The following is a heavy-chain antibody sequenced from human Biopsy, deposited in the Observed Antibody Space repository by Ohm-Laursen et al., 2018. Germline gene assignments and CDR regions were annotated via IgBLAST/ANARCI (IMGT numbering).Heavy chain of an antibody. J-gene: IGHJ6*02. CDR1: GFSLSARGMC. CDR3: ARPPILIVSAGLVYRHRRHLQGMDV. V-gene: IGHV2-70*11. CDR2: VDWDDYK. Sequence: TQTLTLTFSFSGFSLSARGMCVSWIRQAPGKALEWLARVDWDDYKDYSASLQTKLSISKDTSNDQVVLTVNNVDPADTATYYCARPPILIVSAGLVYRHRRHLQGMDVWGQGIAVTVS. D-gene: IGHD6-13*01.